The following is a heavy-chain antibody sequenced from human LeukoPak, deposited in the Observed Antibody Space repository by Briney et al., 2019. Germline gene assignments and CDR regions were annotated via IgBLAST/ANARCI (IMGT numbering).Heavy chain of an antibody. J-gene: IGHJ4*02. CDR1: GGSISSYY. CDR2: IYYSGST. CDR3: AREWSSGWAEFDY. Sequence: SGTLSLTCTVSGGSISSYYWNWIRQPPGEGLEWIGYIYYSGSTNYNPSLKGRVTISVDTSKNQFSLNLTSVTAADTAVYYCAREWSSGWAEFDYWGQGTLVTVSS. V-gene: IGHV4-59*01. D-gene: IGHD6-25*01.